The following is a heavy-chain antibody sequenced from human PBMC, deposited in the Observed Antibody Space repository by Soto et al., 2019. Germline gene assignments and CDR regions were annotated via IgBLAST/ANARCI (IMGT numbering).Heavy chain of an antibody. J-gene: IGHJ4*02. CDR3: ARDVTALDY. V-gene: IGHV3-7*03. D-gene: IGHD4-4*01. CDR1: GFTFSTYW. CDR2: IKKDGSAE. Sequence: GGSLRHSCAASGFTFSTYWMSWVRQAPGRGLEWVAHIKKDGSAENYVDSVKGRFTISRDNAKNSLYLQMNSLRVDDTAVYYCARDVTALDYWGQGALVTVSS.